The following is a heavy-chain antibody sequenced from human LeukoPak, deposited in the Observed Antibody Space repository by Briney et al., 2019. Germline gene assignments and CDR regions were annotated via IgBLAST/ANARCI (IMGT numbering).Heavy chain of an antibody. Sequence: GGSLRLSCAASGFTFSSYGMHWVRQAPGKGLEWVAFIRYDGSNKYYADSVKGRFTISRDNSKNTLYLQMNSLRAEDTAVYYCAASYGSGSYDNNFDYWGQGTLVTVSS. CDR1: GFTFSSYG. CDR3: AASYGSGSYDNNFDY. J-gene: IGHJ4*02. V-gene: IGHV3-30*02. CDR2: IRYDGSNK. D-gene: IGHD3-10*01.